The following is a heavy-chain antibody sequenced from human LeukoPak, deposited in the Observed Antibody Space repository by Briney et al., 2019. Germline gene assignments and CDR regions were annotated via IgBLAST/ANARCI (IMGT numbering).Heavy chain of an antibody. V-gene: IGHV5-51*01. CDR1: GYNFSNCL. CDR2: IYPGDSDT. CDR3: ARRTPEYTNRWYFDL. J-gene: IGHJ2*01. D-gene: IGHD6-6*01. Sequence: GESLKISCEGSGYNFSNCLIGWVRQMPGKGLEWMGIIYPGDSDTRYGPSFQGQVTISADKSINTAFVQWSSLKASDTAIYYCARRTPEYTNRWYFDLWGRGTLVTVSS.